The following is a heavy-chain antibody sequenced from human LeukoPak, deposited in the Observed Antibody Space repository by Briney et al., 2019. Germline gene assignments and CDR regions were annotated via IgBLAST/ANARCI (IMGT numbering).Heavy chain of an antibody. V-gene: IGHV3-23*01. CDR2: ISGSGGST. D-gene: IGHD3-22*01. CDR3: ARGRYYYDSSGYYLGYFDY. Sequence: GSLRLSCAASGFTFSSYGMSWVRQAPGKGLEWVSAISGSGGSTYYADSVKGRFTISRDNAKNSLYLQMNSLRAEDTAVYYCARGRYYYDSSGYYLGYFDYWGQGTLVTVSS. J-gene: IGHJ4*02. CDR1: GFTFSSYG.